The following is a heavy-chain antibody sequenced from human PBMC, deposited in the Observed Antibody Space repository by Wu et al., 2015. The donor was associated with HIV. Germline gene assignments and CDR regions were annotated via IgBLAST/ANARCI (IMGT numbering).Heavy chain of an antibody. CDR1: GYKFNDYY. CDR3: ARTSAWPSYYGMDV. CDR2: VNSDNGGT. V-gene: IGHV1-2*02. D-gene: IGHD6-19*01. Sequence: QVQLVQSGTEVKKPGASVKVSCKASGYKFNDYYVHWVRQAPGQGLEWLGWVNSDNGGTNYELKFHGRVTMTRNTSITTSYMELSRLTSDDTAVYYCARTSAWPSYYGMDVWGQGTTVIVSS. J-gene: IGHJ6*02.